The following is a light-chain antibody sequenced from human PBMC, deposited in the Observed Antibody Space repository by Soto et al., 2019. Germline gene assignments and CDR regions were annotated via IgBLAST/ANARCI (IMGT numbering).Light chain of an antibody. J-gene: IGKJ4*02. CDR2: DGF. Sequence: DIQMTQSPSTLSASVGDRVTITCRASQSINNWLAWYQQKPGKAPKLLIYDGFSLESGVPLRFSGSGFGTEFTLTISSLQPDDSATYYGQQYKRYSLPFGGGTNVEIK. V-gene: IGKV1-5*01. CDR1: QSINNW. CDR3: QQYKRYSLP.